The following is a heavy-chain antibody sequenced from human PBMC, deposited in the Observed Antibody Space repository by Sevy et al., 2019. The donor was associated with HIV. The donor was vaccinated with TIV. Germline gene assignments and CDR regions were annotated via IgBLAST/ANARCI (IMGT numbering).Heavy chain of an antibody. CDR3: TRWKGAQSRFDY. V-gene: IGHV3-49*04. D-gene: IGHD1-1*01. J-gene: IGHJ4*02. CDR2: LKRKAHGGTL. Sequence: GGSLRLSCTVSGFTFGDYCMSWVRQAPGKGLEWVAFLKRKAHGGTLDYAASVKGRFTISRDDSKNTAHLQMKDLRTEDTAIYYCTRWKGAQSRFDYWGQGALVTVSS. CDR1: GFTFGDYC.